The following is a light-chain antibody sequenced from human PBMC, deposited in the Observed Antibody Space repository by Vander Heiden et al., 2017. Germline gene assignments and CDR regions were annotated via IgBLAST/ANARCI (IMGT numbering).Light chain of an antibody. CDR1: SPHIGAGYD. Sequence: HSVLTHPPSVSGAPAQLVTISCTAGSPHIGAGYDVHWYQQLPGTAPKLLIYGNSNRPSGVPDRSSGSKSGTSASLAITGLQAEDEADYYCQSYDSSLSGVVFGGGTKLTVL. J-gene: IGLJ2*01. CDR3: QSYDSSLSGVV. V-gene: IGLV1-40*01. CDR2: GNS.